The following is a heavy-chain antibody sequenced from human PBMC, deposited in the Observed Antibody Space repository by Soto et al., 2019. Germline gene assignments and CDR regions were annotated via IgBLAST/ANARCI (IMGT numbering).Heavy chain of an antibody. CDR1: GFTVSSKY. D-gene: IGHD6-6*01. Sequence: GGSLRLSCAASGFTVSSKYMSWVRQAPGKGLEWVSLIQSGGPTYYADSVKGRFTISRDTSKNTLHLQMNSLRAEDTAVYYCARDYSSSSGGFDFWGQGTLVTVSS. CDR2: IQSGGPT. V-gene: IGHV3-66*01. CDR3: ARDYSSSSGGFDF. J-gene: IGHJ4*02.